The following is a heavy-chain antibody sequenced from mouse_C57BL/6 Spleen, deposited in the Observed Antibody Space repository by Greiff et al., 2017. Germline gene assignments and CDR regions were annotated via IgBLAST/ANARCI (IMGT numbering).Heavy chain of an antibody. CDR3: ARFYGYNFDS. D-gene: IGHD2-2*01. Sequence: DVHLVESGGGLVKPGGSLKLSCAASGFTFSSYTMSWVRQTPEKRLEWVATISGGGGNTYYPDSVKGRFTISRDNAKNTLYLQMSSLRSEDTALYYCARFYGYNFDSWGQGTTLTVSS. CDR2: ISGGGGNT. J-gene: IGHJ2*01. CDR1: GFTFSSYT. V-gene: IGHV5-9*01.